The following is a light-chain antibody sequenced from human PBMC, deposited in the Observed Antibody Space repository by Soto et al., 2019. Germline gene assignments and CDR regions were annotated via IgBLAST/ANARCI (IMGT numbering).Light chain of an antibody. CDR2: AAS. V-gene: IGKV3D-20*02. Sequence: ELVLTQSPGTQSFSPGERAQLSWRASQSIDYNYLAWYQQKPGQAPRLLIYAASTRATGIPDRFSGSGSGTDFTLTISSLEPEDFAVYYCQQRYTWPITFGQGTRLEIK. CDR3: QQRYTWPIT. J-gene: IGKJ5*01. CDR1: QSIDYNY.